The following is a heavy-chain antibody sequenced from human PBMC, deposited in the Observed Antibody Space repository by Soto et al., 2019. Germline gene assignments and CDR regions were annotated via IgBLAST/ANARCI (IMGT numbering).Heavy chain of an antibody. V-gene: IGHV1-46*01. Sequence: VASVKVSCKASGYTFTSYYMHWVRQAPGQGLEWMGIINPSGGSTSYAQKFQGRVTMTRDTSTSTVYMELSSLRSEDTAVCYCAREAMSGIAARFPPGDYGMDVWGQGTTVTVSS. CDR3: AREAMSGIAARFPPGDYGMDV. CDR2: INPSGGST. CDR1: GYTFTSYY. D-gene: IGHD6-6*01. J-gene: IGHJ6*02.